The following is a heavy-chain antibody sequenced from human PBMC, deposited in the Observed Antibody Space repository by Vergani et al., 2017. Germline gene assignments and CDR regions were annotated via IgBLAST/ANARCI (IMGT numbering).Heavy chain of an antibody. J-gene: IGHJ4*02. Sequence: QVQLVQSGAEVKKPGSSVKVSCKASGGTFSSYTISWVRQAPGQGLEWMGRIIPILGIANYAQKFQGRVTITADKSTSKAYMELCSLRSEDTAVDYCARYLTFWGAPPTYFDYWGQGTLVTVSS. CDR3: ARYLTFWGAPPTYFDY. D-gene: IGHD3-16*01. CDR1: GGTFSSYT. V-gene: IGHV1-69*02. CDR2: IIPILGIA.